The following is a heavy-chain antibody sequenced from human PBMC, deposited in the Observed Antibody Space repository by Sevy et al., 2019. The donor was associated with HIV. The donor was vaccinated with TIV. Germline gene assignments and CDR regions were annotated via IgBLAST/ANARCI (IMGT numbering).Heavy chain of an antibody. Sequence: GSLRLSCVASGLIFDSFWMSWVRQVPGKGLEWVANINQDGTTTHYLGSVRGRFTISRDNAKKSVYLQMNSLRAEDSALYYCVRAIAIFDSFWRQGTLVTVSS. D-gene: IGHD3-3*02. CDR2: INQDGTTT. J-gene: IGHJ4*02. V-gene: IGHV3-7*04. CDR1: GLIFDSFW. CDR3: VRAIAIFDSF.